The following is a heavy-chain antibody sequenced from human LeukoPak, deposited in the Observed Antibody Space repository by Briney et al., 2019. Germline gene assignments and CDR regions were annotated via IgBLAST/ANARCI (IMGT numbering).Heavy chain of an antibody. Sequence: GGSLRLSCAASGFTFSSYAMHWVRQAPGKGLEWVAVISYDGSNKYYADSVKGRFTISRDNSKNTLYLQMNSLRAEDTAVYYCARDAFTVGATGENWFDPWGQGTLVTVSS. CDR3: ARDAFTVGATGENWFDP. D-gene: IGHD1-26*01. V-gene: IGHV3-30-3*01. CDR1: GFTFSSYA. J-gene: IGHJ5*02. CDR2: ISYDGSNK.